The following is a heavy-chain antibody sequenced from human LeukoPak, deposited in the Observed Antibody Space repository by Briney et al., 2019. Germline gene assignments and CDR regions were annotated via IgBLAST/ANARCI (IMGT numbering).Heavy chain of an antibody. CDR1: GVSLSGYY. V-gene: IGHV4-34*01. D-gene: IGHD3-9*01. Sequence: SETLSLTCAVYGVSLSGYYGSWIRQPPGKGLEWIGEINHSGSTNYNPSLKSRVTISVDTSKNQFSLKLSSVTAADTAVYYCARHDILTGYYSYWGQGTLVTVSS. CDR3: ARHDILTGYYSY. CDR2: INHSGST. J-gene: IGHJ4*02.